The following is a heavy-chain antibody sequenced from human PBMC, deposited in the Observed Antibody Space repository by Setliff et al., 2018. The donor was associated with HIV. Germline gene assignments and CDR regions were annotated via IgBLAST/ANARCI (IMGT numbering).Heavy chain of an antibody. D-gene: IGHD2-8*02. CDR2: IIHSGSI. CDR3: ARVSSTYWYSIFRNYYYHMDV. V-gene: IGHV4-34*12. CDR1: GGSFNDYY. J-gene: IGHJ6*03. Sequence: SETLSLTCAVYGGSFNDYYWSWIRQPPGKGLEWIGEIIHSGSINYNPSLKSRVTISVDTSKNQFSLKLSSVIAADTAVYYCARVSSTYWYSIFRNYYYHMDVWGKGTTVTVSS.